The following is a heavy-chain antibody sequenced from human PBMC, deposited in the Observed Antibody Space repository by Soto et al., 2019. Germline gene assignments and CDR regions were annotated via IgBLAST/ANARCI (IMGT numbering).Heavy chain of an antibody. CDR2: ISGSSRYI. D-gene: IGHD6-19*01. CDR3: ARDLVRMAVAGTGSFDS. Sequence: EVQLVESGGGLVKPGGSLRLSCAASGFTFSSYSMNWVRQAPGKGLEWVSFISGSSRYIYYADSLKGRFTISRDNANTSLYLQMDSLRIEDTAVYYCARDLVRMAVAGTGSFDSWGQGTLVTVSS. V-gene: IGHV3-21*02. J-gene: IGHJ4*02. CDR1: GFTFSSYS.